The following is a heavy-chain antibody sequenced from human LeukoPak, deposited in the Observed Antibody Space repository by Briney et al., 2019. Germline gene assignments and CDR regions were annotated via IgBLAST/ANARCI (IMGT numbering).Heavy chain of an antibody. Sequence: PGGSLRLSCAASGSTFNKFAMSWVRQAPGKGLEWVSGIIENGGETYYADSVRGRFTISRDNSKNTLYLQMNSLRAEDTAVYYCAKGGVIVVVPAAQKFDYWGQGTLVTVSS. CDR3: AKGGVIVVVPAAQKFDY. V-gene: IGHV3-23*01. CDR2: IIENGGET. CDR1: GSTFNKFA. D-gene: IGHD2-2*01. J-gene: IGHJ4*02.